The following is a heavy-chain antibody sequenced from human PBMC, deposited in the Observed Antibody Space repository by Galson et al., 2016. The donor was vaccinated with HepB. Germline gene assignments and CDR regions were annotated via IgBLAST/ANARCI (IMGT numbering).Heavy chain of an antibody. D-gene: IGHD6-6*01. Sequence: SLRLSCAGFGFTFSRSGLNWVRQAPGKGLQWISYISSSISTIYYADSVMGRFTISRDNAKNSVYLQMHSLRDDDTAVYYCARELVRSAFDLWGQGTMVTVSS. J-gene: IGHJ3*01. CDR1: GFTFSRSG. CDR3: ARELVRSAFDL. V-gene: IGHV3-48*02. CDR2: ISSSISTI.